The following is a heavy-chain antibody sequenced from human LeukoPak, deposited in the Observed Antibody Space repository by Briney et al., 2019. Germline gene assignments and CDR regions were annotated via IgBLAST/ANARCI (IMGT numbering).Heavy chain of an antibody. CDR1: GFTFSSYG. CDR2: ISYDGSNK. D-gene: IGHD2-2*01. CDR3: AKGPPADIVVVPAAISP. V-gene: IGHV3-30*18. J-gene: IGHJ5*02. Sequence: PGGSLRLSCAASGFTFSSYGMHWVRQAPGKGLEWVAVISYDGSNKYYADSVKGRFTIFRDNSKNTLYLQMNSLRAEDTAVYYCAKGPPADIVVVPAAISPWGQGTLVTVSS.